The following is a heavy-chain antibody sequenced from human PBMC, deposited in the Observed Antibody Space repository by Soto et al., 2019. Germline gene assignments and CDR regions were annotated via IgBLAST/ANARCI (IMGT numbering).Heavy chain of an antibody. CDR1: GYSFTSYW. Sequence: GESLKISCXGSGYSFTSYWISWVRQMPGKGLEWMGRIDPSDSYTNYSPSFQGHVTISADKSTSTAYLQWSSLKASDTAMYYCARCSGSYCSFDPWGQGTLVTVSS. D-gene: IGHD3-10*01. V-gene: IGHV5-10-1*01. CDR2: IDPSDSYT. CDR3: ARCSGSYCSFDP. J-gene: IGHJ5*02.